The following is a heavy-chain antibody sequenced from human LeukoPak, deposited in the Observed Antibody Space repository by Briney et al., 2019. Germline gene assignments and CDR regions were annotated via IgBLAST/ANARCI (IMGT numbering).Heavy chain of an antibody. CDR3: AKSVVPAAILSWFDP. CDR2: ISWNSGSI. D-gene: IGHD2-2*02. CDR1: GFTFDDYA. V-gene: IGHV3-9*01. Sequence: GRSLRLPCAASGFTFDDYAMHWVRQAPGKGLEWVSGISWNSGSIGYADSVKGRFTISRDNAKNSLYLQMNSLRAEDTALYYCAKSVVPAAILSWFDPWGQGTLVTVSS. J-gene: IGHJ5*02.